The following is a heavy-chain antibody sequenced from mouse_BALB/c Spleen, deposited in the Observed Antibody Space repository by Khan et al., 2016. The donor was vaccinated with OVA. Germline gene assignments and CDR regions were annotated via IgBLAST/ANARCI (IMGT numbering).Heavy chain of an antibody. CDR3: ARIYRSDFDY. V-gene: IGHV1-20*02. CDR1: GYYFTGYF. CDR2: INPHIGET. D-gene: IGHD1-1*01. J-gene: IGHJ2*01. Sequence: IQLVQSGPELVKPGASVKISCKASGYYFTGYFMNWVMQSHGQSLEWIGRINPHIGETFYNQKFKGKATLTVDESSSTAHMELRSLASEDSAVYYCARIYRSDFDYWGQGTTLTVSS.